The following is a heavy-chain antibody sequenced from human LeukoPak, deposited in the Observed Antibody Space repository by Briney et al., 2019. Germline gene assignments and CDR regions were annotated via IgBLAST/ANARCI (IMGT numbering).Heavy chain of an antibody. D-gene: IGHD1-1*01. J-gene: IGHJ4*02. V-gene: IGHV3-23*01. Sequence: PGGTLRLSCAASGLIFSNYGMSWVRQAPGMGLEWVSSITVSGGSTNYADSVKGRFTISRDNSKNTLYLQMNSLRAEDTAVYYCAKAYWNGEFFDYWGQGTLVTVSS. CDR2: ITVSGGST. CDR3: AKAYWNGEFFDY. CDR1: GLIFSNYG.